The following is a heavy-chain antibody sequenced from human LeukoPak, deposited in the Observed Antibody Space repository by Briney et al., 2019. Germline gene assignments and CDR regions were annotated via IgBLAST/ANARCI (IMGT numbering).Heavy chain of an antibody. J-gene: IGHJ3*02. D-gene: IGHD2-2*02. Sequence: TLSLTCTVSGGSISSSSYYWGWIRQPPGKGLEWIGSIYYSGSTYYNPSLKSRVTISVDTSKNQFSLKLNSVTAADTAVYYCARHVGAYCSSTSCYILVAFDIWGQGTMVTVSS. CDR3: ARHVGAYCSSTSCYILVAFDI. V-gene: IGHV4-39*01. CDR1: GGSISSSSYY. CDR2: IYYSGST.